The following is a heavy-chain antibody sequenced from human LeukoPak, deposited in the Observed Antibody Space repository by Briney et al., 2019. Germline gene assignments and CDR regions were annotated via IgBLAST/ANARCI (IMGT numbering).Heavy chain of an antibody. CDR2: IRYDGSNK. CDR1: GFTFSSYG. Sequence: GGSLRLSCAASGFTFSSYGMHWVRQAPGKGLEWVAFIRYDGSNKYYADSVKGRFTISRDNSKNTLYLQMNSLRAEDTAVYYCAKEGGSYSSSSKYGLFDPWGQGTLVTVSS. D-gene: IGHD6-6*01. V-gene: IGHV3-30*02. J-gene: IGHJ5*02. CDR3: AKEGGSYSSSSKYGLFDP.